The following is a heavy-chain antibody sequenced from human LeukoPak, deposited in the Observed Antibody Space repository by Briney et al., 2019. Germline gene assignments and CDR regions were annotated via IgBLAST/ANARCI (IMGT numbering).Heavy chain of an antibody. CDR3: ARPVGYDSSGQTENWFDP. J-gene: IGHJ5*02. CDR2: IYYSGST. Sequence: SETLSLTCTVSGGSISSSSYYWGWIRQPPGKGLEWIGSIYYSGSTYYNPSLKSRVTISVDTSKNQFSLKLSSVTAADTAVYYCARPVGYDSSGQTENWFDPWGQGTLLTVSS. D-gene: IGHD3-22*01. V-gene: IGHV4-39*01. CDR1: GGSISSSSYY.